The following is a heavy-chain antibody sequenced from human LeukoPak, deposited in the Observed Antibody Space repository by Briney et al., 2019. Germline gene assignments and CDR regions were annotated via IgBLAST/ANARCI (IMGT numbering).Heavy chain of an antibody. V-gene: IGHV1-69*05. Sequence: ASVKVSCKASGGTFSSYAISWVRQAPGQGLEWMGGIIPIVGTADYAQKFQGRVTITTDESTSTAYMELSSLRSEDTAVYYCARWKETDIGGFDYWGQGTLVTVSS. J-gene: IGHJ4*02. CDR2: IIPIVGTA. D-gene: IGHD3-16*01. CDR1: GGTFSSYA. CDR3: ARWKETDIGGFDY.